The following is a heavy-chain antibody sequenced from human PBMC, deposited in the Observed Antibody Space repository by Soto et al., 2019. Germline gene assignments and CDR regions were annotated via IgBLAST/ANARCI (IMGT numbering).Heavy chain of an antibody. CDR3: ARVGTTEDV. D-gene: IGHD1-1*01. V-gene: IGHV4-39*01. CDR2: IYYSGST. CDR1: GGSISSSSYY. Sequence: SGTLSLTCTVSGGSISSSSYYWGWIRQPPGKGLEWIGSIYYSGSTYYNPSLKSRVTISVDTSKNQFSLKLSSVTAADTAVYYCARVGTTEDVWGKGTTVTVSS. J-gene: IGHJ6*04.